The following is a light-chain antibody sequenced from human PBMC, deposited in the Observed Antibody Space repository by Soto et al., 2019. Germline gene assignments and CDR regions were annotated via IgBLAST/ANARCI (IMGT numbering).Light chain of an antibody. CDR2: EVN. V-gene: IGLV2-8*01. Sequence: QSVLTQPPSASGSPGQSVTISCTGTSSDVGGYNYVSWYQQHPGQAPKLIIYEVNKRPSGVPDRFSGSKSGNTAALTVSALQAEDHADYYSRSYVGTNSYVFGTGTKLTVL. CDR3: RSYVGTNSYV. CDR1: SSDVGGYNY. J-gene: IGLJ1*01.